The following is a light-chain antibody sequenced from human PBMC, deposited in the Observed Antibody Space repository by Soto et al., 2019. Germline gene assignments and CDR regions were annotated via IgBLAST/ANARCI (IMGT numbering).Light chain of an antibody. CDR1: SSDDGGYNY. V-gene: IGLV2-8*01. CDR3: SSFAGSNNYV. Sequence: QSVLTQPPSASGSPGQSVTISCTGTSSDDGGYNYVSWYQQHPGKAPKLLIYEVSKRPSGVPGRFSGSKSGNTASLTVSGLQAEDEADYYCSSFAGSNNYVFGIGTKVTVL. CDR2: EVS. J-gene: IGLJ1*01.